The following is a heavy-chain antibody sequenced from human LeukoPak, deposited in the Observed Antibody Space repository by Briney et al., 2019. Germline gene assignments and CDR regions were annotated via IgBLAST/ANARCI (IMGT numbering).Heavy chain of an antibody. CDR2: IYYIGST. V-gene: IGHV4-59*01. J-gene: IGHJ4*02. CDR3: ARERTTVTMPNLRPQYYDY. CDR1: GGSISNYY. D-gene: IGHD4-17*01. Sequence: PSETLSLTCTVSGGSISNYYWSWIRQPPGKELEWIGYIYYIGSTNYNPSLKRRVTISVDTSKNQFSLKLSSVTAADTAVYYCARERTTVTMPNLRPQYYDYWGQGTLVTVSS.